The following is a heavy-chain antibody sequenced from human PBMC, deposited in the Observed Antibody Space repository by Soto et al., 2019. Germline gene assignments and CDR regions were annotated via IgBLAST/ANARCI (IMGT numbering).Heavy chain of an antibody. CDR2: IWYDGSNK. D-gene: IGHD3-16*02. CDR3: AIVGGGLGELSSSLSYYFDY. Sequence: GGSLRLSCAASGFTFSSYGMHWVRQAPGKGLERVAVIWYDGSNKYYADSVKGRFTISRDNSKNTLYLQMNSLRAEDTAVYFCAIVGGGLGELSSSLSYYFDYWGQGTLVTVSS. J-gene: IGHJ4*02. V-gene: IGHV3-33*01. CDR1: GFTFSSYG.